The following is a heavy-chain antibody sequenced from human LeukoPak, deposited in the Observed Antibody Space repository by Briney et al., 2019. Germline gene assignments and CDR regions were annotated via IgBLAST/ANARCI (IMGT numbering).Heavy chain of an antibody. CDR3: ARDDYGGKLDI. D-gene: IGHD4-23*01. CDR2: IWYDGSNK. J-gene: IGHJ3*02. Sequence: GGSLRLSCAASGFTFSNYDMHWVPQAPGKGLEWVAVIWYDGSNKYYADSVKGRFTISRDNSKNTLYLQMNSLRAEDTAVYYCARDDYGGKLDISGQGTVVTVSS. V-gene: IGHV3-33*01. CDR1: GFTFSNYD.